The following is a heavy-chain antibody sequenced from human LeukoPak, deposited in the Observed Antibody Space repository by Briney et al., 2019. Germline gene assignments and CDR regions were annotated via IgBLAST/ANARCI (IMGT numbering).Heavy chain of an antibody. J-gene: IGHJ5*02. CDR1: GFALSSYS. Sequence: GSLRLSCAASGFALSSYSMNWVRQAPGKGLEWVSYITSSGGIIYYADSVKGRFTISRDNAKNSLYLQMNSLRAEDTAVYYCARDEVGAASWFDPWGQGTLVTVSS. D-gene: IGHD2-15*01. CDR3: ARDEVGAASWFDP. V-gene: IGHV3-48*01. CDR2: ITSSGGII.